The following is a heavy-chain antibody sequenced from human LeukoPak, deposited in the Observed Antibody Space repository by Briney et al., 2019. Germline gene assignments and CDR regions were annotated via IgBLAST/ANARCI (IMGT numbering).Heavy chain of an antibody. V-gene: IGHV3-30*04. CDR1: GFTFSSYA. J-gene: IGHJ5*02. D-gene: IGHD6-19*01. CDR2: ISYDGSNK. CDR3: ARHLPPNIAVAGTNKGDETGVLFDP. Sequence: GGSLRLSCAASGFTFSSYAMHWVRQAPGKGLEWVAVISYDGSNKYYADSVKGRFTISRDNSKNTLYLQMNSLRAEDTAVYYCARHLPPNIAVAGTNKGDETGVLFDPWGQGTLVTVSS.